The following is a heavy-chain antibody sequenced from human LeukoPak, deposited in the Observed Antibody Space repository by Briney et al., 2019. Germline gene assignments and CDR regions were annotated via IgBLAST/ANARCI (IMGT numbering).Heavy chain of an antibody. CDR3: AKGGKWDVTPFDY. J-gene: IGHJ4*02. V-gene: IGHV3-23*01. CDR2: ISGGGGST. D-gene: IGHD1-26*01. Sequence: GSLIISCAASGFTFTSYSMNWVRQAPGKGLEWVSTISGGGGSTYYADSVKGRFTISRDNSKNTLYLQVNSLRAEDTAVYYCAKGGKWDVTPFDYWGQGTLVTVSS. CDR1: GFTFTSYS.